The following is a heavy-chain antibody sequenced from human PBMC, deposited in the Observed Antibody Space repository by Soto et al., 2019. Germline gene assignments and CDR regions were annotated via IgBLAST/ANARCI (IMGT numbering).Heavy chain of an antibody. D-gene: IGHD3-10*01. CDR2: IYWDGEK. CDR3: ARRQNSMLRGANAFNM. Sequence: QTTLKESGPTLVKPTQTLTLTCTFSGFSLITSGVGVGGIRQPPGKALEWLALIYWDGEKRYSPSLKSRLTIAKDTSKNLVVLTMTNMDPVDTGTYYCARRQNSMLRGANAFNMWGQGTSVTVSS. V-gene: IGHV2-5*02. CDR1: GFSLITSGVG. J-gene: IGHJ3*02.